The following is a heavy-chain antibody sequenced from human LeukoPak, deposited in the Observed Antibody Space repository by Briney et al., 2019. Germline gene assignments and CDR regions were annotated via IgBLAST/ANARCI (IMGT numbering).Heavy chain of an antibody. CDR1: GGSFSGYY. CDR3: ARDSSGWYRDY. V-gene: IGHV4-34*01. J-gene: IGHJ4*02. D-gene: IGHD6-19*01. Sequence: SETLSLTCAVYGGSFSGYYWSWLRQPPGKGLEWIGEINHSGSTNYNPSLKSRVTISVDTSKNQFSLKLSSVTAADTAVYYCARDSSGWYRDYWGQGTLVTVSS. CDR2: INHSGST.